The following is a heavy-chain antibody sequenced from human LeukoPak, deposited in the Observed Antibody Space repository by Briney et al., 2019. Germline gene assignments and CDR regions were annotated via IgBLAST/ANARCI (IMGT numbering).Heavy chain of an antibody. CDR1: GFTFSSYG. CDR2: IRYDGSNE. D-gene: IGHD5-12*01. J-gene: IGHJ6*03. V-gene: IGHV3-30*02. Sequence: SGGSLRLSCAASGFTFSSYGMYWVRQAPGKGLEWVAFIRYDGSNEYYADSVKGRFTVSRDNSKNTLYLQMKSLRAEDTAVYYCAKGGGYEAQYYYYYLDVWGKGTTVTISS. CDR3: AKGGGYEAQYYYYYLDV.